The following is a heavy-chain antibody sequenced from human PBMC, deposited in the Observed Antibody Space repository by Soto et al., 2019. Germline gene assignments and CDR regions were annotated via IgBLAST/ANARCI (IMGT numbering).Heavy chain of an antibody. CDR3: AHRNDFWSGYYPFDY. CDR1: GFSLSTNGFG. CDR2: IYWDDDK. D-gene: IGHD3-3*01. V-gene: IGHV2-5*02. J-gene: IGHJ4*02. Sequence: SCPTLENPTHTLTLTCTFSGFSLSTNGFGVGLIRQPPGKALEWLALIYWDDDKRYSPSLKSRLTITKDTSKNQVVLTMTNMDPVDTATYYCAHRNDFWSGYYPFDYWGQGTLVTVSS.